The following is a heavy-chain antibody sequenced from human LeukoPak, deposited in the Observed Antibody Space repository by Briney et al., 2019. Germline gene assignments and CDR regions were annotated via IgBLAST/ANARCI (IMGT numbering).Heavy chain of an antibody. Sequence: SETLSLTCTVSGGSISSSSYYWGWIRQPPGKGLEWIGSIYYSGSTYYNPSLKSRVTISVDTSKNQFSLKLSSVTAADTAVYYCARLRYYGSGSPEYFQHWGQGTLVTVSS. V-gene: IGHV4-39*07. CDR3: ARLRYYGSGSPEYFQH. CDR1: GGSISSSSYY. CDR2: IYYSGST. D-gene: IGHD3-10*01. J-gene: IGHJ1*01.